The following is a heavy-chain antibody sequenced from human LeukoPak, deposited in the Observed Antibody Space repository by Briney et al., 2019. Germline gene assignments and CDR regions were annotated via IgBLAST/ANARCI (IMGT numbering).Heavy chain of an antibody. J-gene: IGHJ4*02. Sequence: ASVKVSCKASGYPYTNYAMNWVRQAPGQGLEYIGWINTNTGNPTYAQGFTGRFVFSLDTSASTAYLQISSLKSEDTAVYYCARAEVSCTGATCFSYWGQGTLVTVSS. CDR2: INTNTGNP. CDR3: ARAEVSCTGATCFSY. CDR1: GYPYTNYA. D-gene: IGHD2-15*01. V-gene: IGHV7-4-1*02.